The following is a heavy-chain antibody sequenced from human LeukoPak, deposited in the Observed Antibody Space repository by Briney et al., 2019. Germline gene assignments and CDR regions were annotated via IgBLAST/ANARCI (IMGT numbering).Heavy chain of an antibody. D-gene: IGHD3-3*01. CDR3: ARDRSGYANDAFDF. Sequence: GGSLRLSCAASGFTFSDYAMHWVRRAPGKGLEWVAVLSYGGTNKYYADSVKGRFTISRDNSKNTMFLQMNSLRAEDTAVYHCARDRSGYANDAFDFWGQGTMVTVSS. V-gene: IGHV3-30-3*01. CDR1: GFTFSDYA. J-gene: IGHJ3*01. CDR2: LSYGGTNK.